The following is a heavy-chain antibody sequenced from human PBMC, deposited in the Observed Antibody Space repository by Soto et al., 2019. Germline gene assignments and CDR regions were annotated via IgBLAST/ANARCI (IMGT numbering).Heavy chain of an antibody. J-gene: IGHJ6*02. V-gene: IGHV1-69*12. Sequence: QVQLVQSGAEVKKPGSSVKVSCKASGGTFSSYAISWVRQAPGQGLEWMGGIIPIVGTADYAQKFQGRVTITADESKSTAYMELRSLRSEDTAVYYCASHSSLRGYCISTSCYGYYYGMDVWGQGTTVTVSS. CDR2: IIPIVGTA. CDR3: ASHSSLRGYCISTSCYGYYYGMDV. D-gene: IGHD2-2*01. CDR1: GGTFSSYA.